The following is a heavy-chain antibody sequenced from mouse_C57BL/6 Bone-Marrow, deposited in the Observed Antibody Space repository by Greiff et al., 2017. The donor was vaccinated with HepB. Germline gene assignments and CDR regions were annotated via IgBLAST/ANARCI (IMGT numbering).Heavy chain of an antibody. CDR2: IYPGSGST. D-gene: IGHD1-1*01. CDR1: GYTFTSYW. V-gene: IGHV1-55*01. Sequence: VQLQQPGAELVKPGASVKMSCKASGYTFTSYWITWVKQRPGQGLERIGDIYPGSGSTNYNEKFKSKATLTVDTSSSTAYMQLSSLTSEDSAVYYCARVDYGSSHYYAMDYWGQGTSVTVSS. CDR3: ARVDYGSSHYYAMDY. J-gene: IGHJ4*01.